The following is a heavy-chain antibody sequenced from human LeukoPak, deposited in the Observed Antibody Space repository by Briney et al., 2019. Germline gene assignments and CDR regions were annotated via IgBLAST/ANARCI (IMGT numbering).Heavy chain of an antibody. D-gene: IGHD6-13*01. CDR3: ARGHSSSWYLNWFDP. CDR1: GGSFSGYY. V-gene: IGHV4-34*01. Sequence: ASETLSLTCAVYGGSFSGYYWSWIRQPPGKGLEWIGEINHSGSTNYNPSLKSRVTISVDTSKNQFSLKLTSVTAADTAVYYCARGHSSSWYLNWFDPWGQGTLVTVSS. J-gene: IGHJ5*02. CDR2: INHSGST.